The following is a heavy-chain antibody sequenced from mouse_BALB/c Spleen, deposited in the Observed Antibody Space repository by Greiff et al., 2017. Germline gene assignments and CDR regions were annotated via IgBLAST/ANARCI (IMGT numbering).Heavy chain of an antibody. CDR2: IYPGDGDT. J-gene: IGHJ4*01. V-gene: IGHV1-80*01. CDR1: GYAFSSYW. CDR3: ARLGGYYGAMDY. D-gene: IGHD2-3*01. Sequence: VQLQQSGAELVRPGSSVKISCKASGYAFSSYWMNWVKQRPGQGLEWIGQIYPGDGDTNYNGKFKGKATLTADKSSSTAYMQLSSLTSEDSAVYFCARLGGYYGAMDYWGQGTSVTVSS.